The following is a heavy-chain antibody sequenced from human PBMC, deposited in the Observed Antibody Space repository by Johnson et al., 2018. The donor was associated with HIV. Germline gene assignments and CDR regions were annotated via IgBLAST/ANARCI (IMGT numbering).Heavy chain of an antibody. CDR3: AREQELIGERAFDI. Sequence: QMQLVESGGGVVQPGGSLRLSCAASGFTFRSYGMHWVRQAPGKGLEWVAFIRHDGNNKYYADSVKGRFTVSRDTSKNTLYLQMKSLRAEDTAVYYCAREQELIGERAFDIWGQGTMVTVSS. J-gene: IGHJ3*02. D-gene: IGHD6-13*01. V-gene: IGHV3-30*02. CDR1: GFTFRSYG. CDR2: IRHDGNNK.